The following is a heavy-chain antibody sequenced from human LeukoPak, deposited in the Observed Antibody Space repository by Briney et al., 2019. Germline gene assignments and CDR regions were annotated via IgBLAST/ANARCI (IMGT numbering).Heavy chain of an antibody. CDR1: GSIFTSYW. J-gene: IGHJ4*02. V-gene: IGHV5-51*01. CDR2: IYPGDSDT. D-gene: IGHD6-13*01. Sequence: GASLQISCKGSGSIFTSYWIGWVRQLPGKGLEWMGIIYPGDSDTKYSPSFQGQVTISADKSISTAYLQWSSLKASDTAMYYCARRSSSWDRYDNWGQGTLVTVSS. CDR3: ARRSSSWDRYDN.